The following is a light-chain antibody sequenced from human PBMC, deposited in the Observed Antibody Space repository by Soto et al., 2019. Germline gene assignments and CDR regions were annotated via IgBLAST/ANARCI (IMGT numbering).Light chain of an antibody. CDR2: SNN. Sequence: QTVGTQPPSASGTPGQRVTISCSGSSSNIGSNTVNWYQQLPVTAPKLLIYSNNQRPSGVPDRFSGSKSGTSASLAISGLQSEDEADYSCASWDDSLNGVVFGGGTKVTVL. V-gene: IGLV1-44*01. CDR1: SSNIGSNT. J-gene: IGLJ2*01. CDR3: ASWDDSLNGVV.